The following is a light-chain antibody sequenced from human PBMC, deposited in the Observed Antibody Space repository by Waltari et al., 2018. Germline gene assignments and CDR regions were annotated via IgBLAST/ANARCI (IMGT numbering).Light chain of an antibody. Sequence: SYVLTQPPSLSVAPGQTARLTCGANNIGGKSGQWYQQKAGQAPILVVYDNNDRPSEIPERISGSNSGNTATLTITRVEAGDEADYFCQVWDSSSDQVVFGGGTKLTVL. J-gene: IGLJ2*01. CDR2: DNN. CDR3: QVWDSSSDQVV. CDR1: NIGGKS. V-gene: IGLV3-21*02.